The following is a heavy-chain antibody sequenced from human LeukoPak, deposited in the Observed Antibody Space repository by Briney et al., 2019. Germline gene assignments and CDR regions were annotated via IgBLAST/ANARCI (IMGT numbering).Heavy chain of an antibody. CDR3: ARGREAGVPHYFDY. J-gene: IGHJ4*02. D-gene: IGHD6-13*01. V-gene: IGHV4-34*01. Sequence: PSETLSLTCAVYVGSFSGYYWSWLRQPPGKGLEWIGENNHSVTARYNPSLKSRVTMSVDTSRNQFSLNLNSVTAADTDVYYCARGREAGVPHYFDYWGQGTLVTVSS. CDR2: NNHSVTA. CDR1: VGSFSGYY.